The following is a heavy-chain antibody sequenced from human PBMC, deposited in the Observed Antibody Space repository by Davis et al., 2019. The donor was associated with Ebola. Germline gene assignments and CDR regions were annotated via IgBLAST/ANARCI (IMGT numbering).Heavy chain of an antibody. CDR1: GGSISSYY. CDR3: ARVPYGDYGGFSYHAMDV. V-gene: IGHV4-59*12. Sequence: SETLSLTCTVSGGSISSYYWSWIRQPPGKELQWIGYICYRRSSNYSPSLKSRVSISLDTSKNQFSLRVTSVTAADTAAYYCARVPYGDYGGFSYHAMDVWGQGTTVTVSS. CDR2: ICYRRSS. D-gene: IGHD4-17*01. J-gene: IGHJ6*02.